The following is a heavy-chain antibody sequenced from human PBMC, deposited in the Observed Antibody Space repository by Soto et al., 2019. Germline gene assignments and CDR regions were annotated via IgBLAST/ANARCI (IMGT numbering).Heavy chain of an antibody. CDR2: ISPYNDYT. Sequence: QVQLAQSANEVKKPGASVRVSCKAAGYTFIRYGIAWVRQAPGQGLEWMGWISPYNDYTVYAQKFQGRVSMTADTPTRTVYMNLRGLKPDGTAVYYCAKGGYYDNSWGKLSHYGLDVWGQGTSVSVSS. CDR1: GYTFIRYG. CDR3: AKGGYYDNSWGKLSHYGLDV. V-gene: IGHV1-18*01. D-gene: IGHD3-16*01. J-gene: IGHJ6*02.